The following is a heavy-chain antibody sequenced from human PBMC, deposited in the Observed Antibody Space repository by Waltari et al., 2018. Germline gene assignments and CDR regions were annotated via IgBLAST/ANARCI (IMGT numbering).Heavy chain of an antibody. CDR2: ISYDGSNK. CDR1: GFTFSSYA. CDR3: ASEPDENIVVVPAPY. Sequence: QVQLVESGGGVVQPGRSLRLSCAASGFTFSSYAMHWVRQAPGKGLEWVAVISYDGSNKYYADSVKGRFTISRDNSKNTLYLQMNSLRAEDTAVYYCASEPDENIVVVPAPYWGQGTLVTVSS. V-gene: IGHV3-30-3*01. D-gene: IGHD2-2*01. J-gene: IGHJ4*02.